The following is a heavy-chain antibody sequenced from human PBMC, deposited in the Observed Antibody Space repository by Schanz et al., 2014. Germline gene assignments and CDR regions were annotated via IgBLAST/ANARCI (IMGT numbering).Heavy chain of an antibody. J-gene: IGHJ4*02. CDR2: IYGSETT. CDR3: ARDLGRGNSPFDY. V-gene: IGHV3-66*01. Sequence: EVQLVESGGGLVQPGGSLRPSCTVSGFTLSDYYISWVRQSPGKGLEWVSVIYGSETTNYADSVRGRFTISRDTSKSTVSLQMNSLRVEDTAVYYCARDLGRGNSPFDYWGQGTLVTVS. CDR1: GFTLSDYY. D-gene: IGHD2-21*01.